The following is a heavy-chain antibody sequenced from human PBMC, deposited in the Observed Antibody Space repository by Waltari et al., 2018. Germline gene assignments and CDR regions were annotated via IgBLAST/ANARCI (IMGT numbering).Heavy chain of an antibody. V-gene: IGHV4-4*07. CDR3: ASLYSNSDAFDI. D-gene: IGHD4-4*01. CDR1: GGSISSYY. Sequence: QVQLQESGPGLVKPSETLSLTCTVSGGSISSYYWSWTRQPAGKGLEWIGRIYTSGSTNSNPSLKSRVTRSVDTSKNQCSLKLSSVTAADTAVYYCASLYSNSDAFDIWGQGTMVTVSS. CDR2: IYTSGST. J-gene: IGHJ3*02.